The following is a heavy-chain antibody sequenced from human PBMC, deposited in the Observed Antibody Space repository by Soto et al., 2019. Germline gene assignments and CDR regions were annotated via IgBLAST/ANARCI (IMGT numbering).Heavy chain of an antibody. J-gene: IGHJ5*02. CDR2: ISSSSSYI. D-gene: IGHD6-6*01. CDR3: ARDGLEYSSSSEGFDP. CDR1: GFTFSSYS. Sequence: GGSLRLSCAASGFTFSSYSMNWVRQAPEKGLEWVSSISSSSSYIYYADSVEGRFTISRDNAKNSLYLQMNSLRAEDTAVYYRARDGLEYSSSSEGFDPWGQGTLVTVSS. V-gene: IGHV3-21*01.